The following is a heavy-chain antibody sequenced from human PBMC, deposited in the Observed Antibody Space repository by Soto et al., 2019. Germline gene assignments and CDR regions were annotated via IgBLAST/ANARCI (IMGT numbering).Heavy chain of an antibody. CDR2: INPNSGGT. J-gene: IGHJ6*02. Sequence: ASVKVSCKASGYTFTNYYMHWVRQAPGQGLEWMGWINPNSGGTNYAQKFQGRVTMTRDTSISTAYMELSRLRSDDTAVYYCARDRRFWSGSYGMDVWGQGTTVTVSS. V-gene: IGHV1-2*02. CDR1: GYTFTNYY. D-gene: IGHD3-3*01. CDR3: ARDRRFWSGSYGMDV.